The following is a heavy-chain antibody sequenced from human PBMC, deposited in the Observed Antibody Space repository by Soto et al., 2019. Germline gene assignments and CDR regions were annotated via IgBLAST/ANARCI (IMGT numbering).Heavy chain of an antibody. D-gene: IGHD2-21*01. CDR1: GGSIKVGGYY. CDR3: ARLAYSHHST. J-gene: IGHJ4*02. CDR2: IYYSGTT. Sequence: ETLSLTCTVSGGSIKVGGYYWGWIRQPPGKGLEWVATIYYSGTTYYNPSLKSRLTISLDTSRNQFSLDLTSVTAADTAVYYCARLAYSHHSTWGKGTLGTVSS. V-gene: IGHV4-39*01.